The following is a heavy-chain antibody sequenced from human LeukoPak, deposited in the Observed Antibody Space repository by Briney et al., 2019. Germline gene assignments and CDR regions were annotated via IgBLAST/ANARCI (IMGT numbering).Heavy chain of an antibody. CDR2: INQDGSEK. D-gene: IGHD4-17*01. V-gene: IGHV3-7*03. Sequence: GGSLRLSCAASGFTVSSNYMSWVRPAPGKGLEWVANINQDGSEKYYVDSVKGRFTISRDNSKNTLYLQMNSLRAEDTAVYYCAKPRATVTTYGAFDIWGQGTMVTVSS. J-gene: IGHJ3*02. CDR1: GFTVSSNY. CDR3: AKPRATVTTYGAFDI.